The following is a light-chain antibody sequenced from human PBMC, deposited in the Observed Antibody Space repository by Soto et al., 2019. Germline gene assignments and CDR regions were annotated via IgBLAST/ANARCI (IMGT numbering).Light chain of an antibody. CDR1: QRLSSW. J-gene: IGKJ1*01. V-gene: IGKV1-5*03. CDR3: HQYYRWWS. Sequence: VTITCRASQRLSSWVAWYQQKPGNAPKLLIYKASSLESGVPSIFSGREAVTECSLASGFLLPDYFATKCGHQYYRWWSSGQGTKVDIK. CDR2: KAS.